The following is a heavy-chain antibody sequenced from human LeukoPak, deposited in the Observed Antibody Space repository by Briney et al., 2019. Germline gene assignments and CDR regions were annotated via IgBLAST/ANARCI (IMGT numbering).Heavy chain of an antibody. V-gene: IGHV3-30-3*02. CDR2: ISYDGSNK. J-gene: IGHJ6*03. CDR3: AKLYSKSGPYYYYMDV. Sequence: PGGSLRLSCAASGFTFSSYAMHWVRQAPGKGLEWVAVISYDGSNKYYADSVKGRFTISRDNSKNTLYLQMNSLRAEDTAVYYCAKLYSKSGPYYYYMDVWGKGTTVTVSS. D-gene: IGHD2-8*01. CDR1: GFTFSSYA.